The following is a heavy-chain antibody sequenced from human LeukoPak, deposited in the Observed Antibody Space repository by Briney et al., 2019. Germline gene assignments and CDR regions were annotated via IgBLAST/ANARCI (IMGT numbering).Heavy chain of an antibody. CDR2: IFHSGST. D-gene: IGHD5-24*01. J-gene: IGHJ5*02. CDR1: GASINSGGYY. CDR3: ARGGDGYKS. V-gene: IGHV4-30-2*01. Sequence: PSETLSLTCTVSGASINSGGYYWSWIRQPPGKGLEWIGYIFHSGSTYYNPSLKSRVTISVDKSKNQFSLILTSVTAADTAVYYCARGGDGYKSWGQGTLVTVSS.